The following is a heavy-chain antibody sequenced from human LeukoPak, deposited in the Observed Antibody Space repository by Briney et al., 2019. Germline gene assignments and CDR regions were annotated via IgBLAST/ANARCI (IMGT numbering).Heavy chain of an antibody. CDR2: IYYSGST. D-gene: IGHD3-16*02. V-gene: IGHV4-59*08. CDR3: ASLHWGSYRYLDY. Sequence: SPSETLSLTCTASGGSISSYYWSWIRQPPGKGLEWIGYIYYSGSTNYNPSLKSRVTISVDTSKNQFSLKLSSVTAADTAVYYCASLHWGSYRYLDYWGQGTLVTVSS. J-gene: IGHJ4*02. CDR1: GGSISSYY.